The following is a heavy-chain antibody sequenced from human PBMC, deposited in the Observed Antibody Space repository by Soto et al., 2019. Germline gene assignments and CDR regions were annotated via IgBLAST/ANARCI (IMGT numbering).Heavy chain of an antibody. CDR3: ATFTNTIAFDI. J-gene: IGHJ3*02. CDR2: INPSGGSI. CDR1: GYTFTSYY. V-gene: IGHV1-46*03. Sequence: QVQLVQSGAEVKKPGASVKVSCKASGYTFTSYYMHWVRQAPGQGLEWMGIINPSGGSISYAQKFQGRVTMTRDTCTSTVYRELSSLRSEDTAVYFSATFTNTIAFDIWGQGTMVTVSS. D-gene: IGHD2-2*01.